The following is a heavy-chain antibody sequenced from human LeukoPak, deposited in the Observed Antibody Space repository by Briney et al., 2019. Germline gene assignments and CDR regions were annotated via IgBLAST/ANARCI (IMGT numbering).Heavy chain of an antibody. CDR1: GGSFSGYY. J-gene: IGHJ5*02. D-gene: IGHD6-19*01. Sequence: SETLSLTCAVYGGSFSGYYWSWIRQPPGKGLEWIGEINHSGSTSYNPSLKSRVTISVDTSKNQFSLKLSSVTAADTAVYYCAKLGVIAVAGSNWFDPWGQGTLVTVSS. CDR3: AKLGVIAVAGSNWFDP. CDR2: INHSGST. V-gene: IGHV4-34*01.